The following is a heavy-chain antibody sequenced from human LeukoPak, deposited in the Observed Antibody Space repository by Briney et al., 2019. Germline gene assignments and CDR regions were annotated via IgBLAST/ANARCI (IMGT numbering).Heavy chain of an antibody. Sequence: ASVKVSCKASGYTFTSYYMHWVRQAPGQGLEWMGGINPNSGGTNYAQKFQGWVTMTRDTSISTAYMELSRLSYDDTAVYYCARSPRYSSSWYFDYWGQGTLVTVSS. CDR3: ARSPRYSSSWYFDY. CDR2: INPNSGGT. CDR1: GYTFTSYY. V-gene: IGHV1-2*04. D-gene: IGHD6-13*01. J-gene: IGHJ4*02.